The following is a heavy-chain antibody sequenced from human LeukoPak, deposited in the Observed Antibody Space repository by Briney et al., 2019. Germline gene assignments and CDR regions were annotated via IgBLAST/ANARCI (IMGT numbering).Heavy chain of an antibody. CDR2: IYHSGST. Sequence: PSQTLSLTCAVSGGSISSGGYSWSWIRQPPGKGLEWIGYIYHSGSTYYNPSLKSRVTISVDRSKNQFSLKPSSVTAADTAVYYCATEVDSSGYFDYWGQGTLVTVSS. D-gene: IGHD3-22*01. CDR1: GGSISSGGYS. V-gene: IGHV4-30-2*01. J-gene: IGHJ4*02. CDR3: ATEVDSSGYFDY.